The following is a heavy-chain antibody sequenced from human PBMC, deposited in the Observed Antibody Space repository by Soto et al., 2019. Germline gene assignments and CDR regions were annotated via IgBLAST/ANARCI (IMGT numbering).Heavy chain of an antibody. CDR2: ISAYNGNT. V-gene: IGHV1-18*01. J-gene: IGHJ6*02. Sequence: ASVKVSCKASGYTFTSYGISWVRQAPGQGLEWMGWISAYNGNTNYAQKLQGRVTMTTDTSTSTAYMELRSLRSDDTAVYYCARDRSHLPFGYCSGGSCYSYYYGMDVWGQGTTVTVSS. CDR1: GYTFTSYG. D-gene: IGHD2-15*01. CDR3: ARDRSHLPFGYCSGGSCYSYYYGMDV.